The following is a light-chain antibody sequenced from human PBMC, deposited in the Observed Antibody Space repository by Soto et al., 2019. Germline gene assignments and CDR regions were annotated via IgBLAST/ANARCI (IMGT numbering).Light chain of an antibody. CDR3: QQTHSIPWT. Sequence: DIQMTQSPSSKSASVGDRVTISCRASENVGKYLNWYQQKAGRAPELLIYGVSTLHSGVPSRFSGSGSGTEFSLIIASLQPEDSATYFFQQTHSIPWTFGQGAEVEIK. V-gene: IGKV1-39*01. CDR2: GVS. CDR1: ENVGKY. J-gene: IGKJ1*01.